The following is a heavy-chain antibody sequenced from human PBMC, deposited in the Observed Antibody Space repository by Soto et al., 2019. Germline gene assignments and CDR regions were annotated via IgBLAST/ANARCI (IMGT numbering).Heavy chain of an antibody. J-gene: IGHJ6*03. Sequence: QVQLQESGPELVKPSQTLSLTCTVSGGPISSGGYYWTWVRQPPGKGLEWIGYIHYRGRTFYNPSLERRVIISLDTSENQFSLKLTSVTAADTAVYYCARFSPPGYSYMDVWGKGTSVTVAS. CDR1: GGPISSGGYY. CDR3: ARFSPPGYSYMDV. V-gene: IGHV4-31*03. CDR2: IHYRGRT.